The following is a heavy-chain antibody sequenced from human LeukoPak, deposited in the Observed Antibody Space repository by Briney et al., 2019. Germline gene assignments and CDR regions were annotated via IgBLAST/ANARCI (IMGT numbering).Heavy chain of an antibody. Sequence: SETLSLTCTVSGGSISSYYWSWIRQPPGKGLEWIVYISYSGSTNYNPSLKSRVTISVDTSKNQFSLKLRSVTAADTAVYYCARHGSDYSFDYWGQGTLVTVSS. V-gene: IGHV4-59*08. D-gene: IGHD3-22*01. CDR3: ARHGSDYSFDY. CDR2: ISYSGST. CDR1: GGSISSYY. J-gene: IGHJ4*02.